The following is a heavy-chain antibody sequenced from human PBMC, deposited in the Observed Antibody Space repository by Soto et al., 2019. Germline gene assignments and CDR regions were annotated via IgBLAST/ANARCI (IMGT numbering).Heavy chain of an antibody. CDR3: ARVYNWNYSH. D-gene: IGHD1-1*01. Sequence: QVQLQESGPGLVKPSQTLSLTCTVSGGSISSGGYYWSWIRQHPGRGLEWIGYIYYSGSTYYNPSHKRRVTISVDTSKNQFSPKLSSVTAADTAVYYCARVYNWNYSHWGQGTLVTVSS. CDR1: GGSISSGGYY. CDR2: IYYSGST. V-gene: IGHV4-31*03. J-gene: IGHJ4*02.